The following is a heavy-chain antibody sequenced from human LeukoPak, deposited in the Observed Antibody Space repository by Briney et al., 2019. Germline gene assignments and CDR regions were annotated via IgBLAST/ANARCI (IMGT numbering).Heavy chain of an antibody. CDR3: ARAVGSSWGKYYFDY. D-gene: IGHD6-13*01. V-gene: IGHV3-21*01. CDR2: ISSSSYI. CDR1: GFTFSSYS. J-gene: IGHJ4*02. Sequence: GGSLRLSCAASGFTFSSYSMNWVRQAPGKGLEWVSSISSSSYISYADSVKGRFTISRDNAKNSLYLQMNSLRAEDTAVYYCARAVGSSWGKYYFDYWGQGTLVTVSS.